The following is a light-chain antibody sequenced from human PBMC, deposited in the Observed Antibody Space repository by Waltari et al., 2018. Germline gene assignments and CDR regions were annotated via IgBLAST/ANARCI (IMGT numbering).Light chain of an antibody. Sequence: DIQMTQSPSSLSASVGDRVAITCQASQDIGNYLNWFQQKPGKAPKLLIYAASNLEPGVPSRFSGSRSGTHFTFTISSLQPEDIATYYCQQFDNLPYTFGQGTKLEIK. CDR3: QQFDNLPYT. V-gene: IGKV1-33*01. CDR2: AAS. J-gene: IGKJ2*01. CDR1: QDIGNY.